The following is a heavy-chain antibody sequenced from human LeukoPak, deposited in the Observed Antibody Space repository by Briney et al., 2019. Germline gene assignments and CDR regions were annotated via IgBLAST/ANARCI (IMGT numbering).Heavy chain of an antibody. CDR2: INPNSGGT. CDR3: ARTRLYSSGSFDY. D-gene: IGHD6-19*01. J-gene: IGHJ4*02. Sequence: ASVKVSCKASGYTFTDYYIHWVRQAPGQGLEWMGWINPNSGGTNYAQKFQGRVTMTRDTSISTAYMELSRLRSDDTAVYYCARTRLYSSGSFDYWGQGTLVTVSS. CDR1: GYTFTDYY. V-gene: IGHV1-2*02.